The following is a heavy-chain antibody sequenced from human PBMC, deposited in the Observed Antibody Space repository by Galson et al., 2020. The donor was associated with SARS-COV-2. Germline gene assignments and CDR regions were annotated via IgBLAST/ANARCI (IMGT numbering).Heavy chain of an antibody. V-gene: IGHV4-39*01. CDR3: ARQPPMVRGVPYPFGRDG. CDR2: ISYSGST. Sequence: SETLSLTCTVSGDSISSSSYYWGWIRQPPGKGLEWIGSISYSGSTYYNPSLKSRVTISVDTSKNQFSLKLSSVTAAATAVHYCARQPPMVRGVPYPFGRDGWSQGTTVTVSS. CDR1: GDSISSSSYY. J-gene: IGHJ6*02. D-gene: IGHD3-10*01.